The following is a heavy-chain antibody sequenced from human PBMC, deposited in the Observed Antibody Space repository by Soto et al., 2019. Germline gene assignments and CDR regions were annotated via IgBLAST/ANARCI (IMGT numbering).Heavy chain of an antibody. CDR1: GFTFSSYW. CDR2: INSDGSST. V-gene: IGHV3-74*01. CDR3: ARDLEYSSGSDY. Sequence: EVQLVESGGGLVQPGGSLRLSCAASGFTFSSYWMHWVRQAPGKGLVWVSRINSDGSSTSYADSVKGRFTISRDNAKNTLDLQINSLRAEDTGVYYCARDLEYSSGSDYWGQGTLVTVSS. J-gene: IGHJ4*02. D-gene: IGHD6-25*01.